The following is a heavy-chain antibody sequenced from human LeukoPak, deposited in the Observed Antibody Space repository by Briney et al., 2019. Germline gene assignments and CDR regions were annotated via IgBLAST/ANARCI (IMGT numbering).Heavy chain of an antibody. CDR2: IKQDGSEQ. J-gene: IGHJ4*02. V-gene: IGHV3-7*01. D-gene: IGHD6-19*01. Sequence: GGSLRLSCAASGFTFSSYWMSWVRQAPGKGLEWVANIKQDGSEQYYVDSVKGRFTTSRDNAKNSLYLQMNSLRAEDTALYYCATDRYSSGWYDYFDYWGQGTLVIVSS. CDR3: ATDRYSSGWYDYFDY. CDR1: GFTFSSYW.